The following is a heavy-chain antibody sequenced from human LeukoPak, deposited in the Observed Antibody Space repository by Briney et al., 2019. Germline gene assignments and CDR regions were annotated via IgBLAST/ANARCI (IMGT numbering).Heavy chain of an antibody. J-gene: IGHJ4*02. CDR1: GITFSRHW. CDR2: INSDGSST. CDR3: KSGIVATIGDY. V-gene: IGHV3-74*01. D-gene: IGHD5-12*01. Sequence: GGSLRLSCSASGITFSRHWMHWVRQAPGKGLVWVSRINSDGSSTSYADSVKGRFTISRDNAKNTLYLQMNSLRAEDTAVYYCKSGIVATIGDYWGQGTLVTASS.